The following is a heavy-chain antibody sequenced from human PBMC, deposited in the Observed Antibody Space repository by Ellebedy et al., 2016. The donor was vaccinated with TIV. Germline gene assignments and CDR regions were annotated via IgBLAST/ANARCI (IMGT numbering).Heavy chain of an antibody. D-gene: IGHD5-18*01. J-gene: IGHJ6*02. CDR3: ARGAAMVSYYYYGMDV. CDR1: GGSISSSSSY. Sequence: SETLSLXXTVSGGSISSSSSYWSWIRQPPGKGLEWIGYIYYSGSTNYNPSLKSRVTISADTSKNQFSLKLSSVTAADTAVYYCARGAAMVSYYYYGMDVWGQGTTVTVSS. CDR2: IYYSGST. V-gene: IGHV4-61*01.